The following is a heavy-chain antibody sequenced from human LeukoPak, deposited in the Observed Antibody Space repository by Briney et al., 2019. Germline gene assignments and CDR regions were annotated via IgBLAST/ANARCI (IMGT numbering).Heavy chain of an antibody. Sequence: ASVKVSCKASAYTFTSYYMHWVRHAPGQGLEWIGVIYPSGGSTSYEHKFQGRVPLTRDTSTSTVYMELRGLRSEATAVYYCARDSVFSPVSSGGGKTTYDCSGMDVWGKGTTVTVSS. CDR1: AYTFTSYY. D-gene: IGHD6-25*01. V-gene: IGHV1-46*01. J-gene: IGHJ6*04. CDR2: IYPSGGST. CDR3: ARDSVFSPVSSGGGKTTYDCSGMDV.